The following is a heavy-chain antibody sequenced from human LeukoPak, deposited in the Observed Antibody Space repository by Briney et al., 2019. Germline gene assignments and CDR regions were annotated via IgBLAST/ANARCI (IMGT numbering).Heavy chain of an antibody. CDR3: ARDMRVRKDLDSSIWSRPLYYFDY. D-gene: IGHD3-22*01. CDR2: IIPIFGTA. CDR1: GGTFSSYA. J-gene: IGHJ4*02. Sequence: ASVKVSCKASGGTFSSYAISWVRQAPGQGLEWMGGIIPIFGTANYAQKFQGRVTMTRDMSTSTVYMELSSLRSEDTAVYYCARDMRVRKDLDSSIWSRPLYYFDYWGQGTRVTVSS. V-gene: IGHV1-69*05.